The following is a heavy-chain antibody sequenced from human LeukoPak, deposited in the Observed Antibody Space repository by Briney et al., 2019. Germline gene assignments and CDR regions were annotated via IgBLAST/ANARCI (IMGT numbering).Heavy chain of an antibody. CDR3: ARALRYYYDSSGYYAG. CDR1: GYTFTSYA. V-gene: IGHV1-69*06. CDR2: IIPIFGTA. J-gene: IGHJ4*02. Sequence: EASVKVSCKASGYTFTSYAMNWVRQAPGQGLEWMGGIIPIFGTANYAQKFQGRVTITADKSTSTAYMELSSLRSEDTAVYYCARALRYYYDSSGYYAGWGQGTLVTVSS. D-gene: IGHD3-22*01.